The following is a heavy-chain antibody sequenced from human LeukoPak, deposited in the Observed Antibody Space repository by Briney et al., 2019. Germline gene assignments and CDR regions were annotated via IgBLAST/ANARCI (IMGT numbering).Heavy chain of an antibody. CDR2: IIPIFGTA. CDR3: ARSEVAARPDYYYYYGMDV. CDR1: GGTFSSYA. J-gene: IGHJ6*02. V-gene: IGHV1-69*13. Sequence: GASVKVSCKASGGTFSSYAISWVRQAPGQGLEWMGGIIPIFGTANYAQKFQGRVTITADESTSTAYMELSSLSSEDTAVYYCARSEVAARPDYYYYYGMDVWGQGTTVIVSS. D-gene: IGHD6-6*01.